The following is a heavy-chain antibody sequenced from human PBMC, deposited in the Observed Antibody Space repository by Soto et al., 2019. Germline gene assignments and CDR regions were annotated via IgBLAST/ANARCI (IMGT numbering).Heavy chain of an antibody. D-gene: IGHD3-22*01. J-gene: IGHJ4*02. CDR3: AKRGYLNFDY. V-gene: IGHV3-23*01. CDR2: ISDSGART. Sequence: EVQLLESGGGLVLPGGSLRLSCAASGFTFNYNAMSWVRQAPGKGLEWVSAISDSGARTYYADSVKGRFTISRDNSKNTLYLQMNSLRAEDTAVYYCAKRGYLNFDYWGQGTLATVSS. CDR1: GFTFNYNA.